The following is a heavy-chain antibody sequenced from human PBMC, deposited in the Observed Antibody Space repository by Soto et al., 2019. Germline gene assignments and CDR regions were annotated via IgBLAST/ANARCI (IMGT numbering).Heavy chain of an antibody. J-gene: IGHJ3*02. V-gene: IGHV1-69*13. CDR2: IIPIFGTA. D-gene: IGHD3-22*01. CDR3: ARGGDTYYYDSSGPLAFDI. CDR1: GGTFSSYA. Sequence: AASVKVSCKASGGTFSSYAISWVRQAPGQGLEWMGGIIPIFGTANYAQKFQGRVTITADESTSTAYMELSSLRSEDTAVYYCARGGDTYYYDSSGPLAFDIWGQGTMVT.